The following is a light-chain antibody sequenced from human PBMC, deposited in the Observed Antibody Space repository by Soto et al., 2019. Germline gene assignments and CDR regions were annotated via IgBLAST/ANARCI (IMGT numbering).Light chain of an antibody. CDR2: EVN. J-gene: IGLJ1*01. CDR3: SSYRSIGSIV. Sequence: QSALTQPASVSGSPGQSITISCTGTSSDVGGYKYVSWYQQHPGKAPKVMIYEVNNRPSGVSTRFSGSKSGNTASLTISGLQADDEGDYYCSSYRSIGSIVFGTGTKVT. CDR1: SSDVGGYKY. V-gene: IGLV2-14*01.